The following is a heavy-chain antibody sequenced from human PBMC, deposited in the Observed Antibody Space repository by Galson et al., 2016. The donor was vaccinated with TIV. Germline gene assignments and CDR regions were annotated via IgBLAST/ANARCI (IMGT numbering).Heavy chain of an antibody. CDR3: VRIGMLRESCSCYACPGIFGT. CDR2: IHTSGST. CDR1: GGSISSGNYY. V-gene: IGHV4-61*02. J-gene: IGHJ5*02. D-gene: IGHD3-22*01. Sequence: TLSLTCTVSGGSISSGNYYWTWIRQPAGKGLEWIGRIHTSGSTNHNPSLESRVTITGDTSKNQFSLRLSSVTAADTAVYYCVRIGMLRESCSCYACPGIFGTWGQGILVTVSS.